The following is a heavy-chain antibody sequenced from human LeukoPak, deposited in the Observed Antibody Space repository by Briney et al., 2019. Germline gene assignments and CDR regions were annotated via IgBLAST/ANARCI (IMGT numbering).Heavy chain of an antibody. V-gene: IGHV3-23*01. CDR2: INDSGGNT. D-gene: IGHD6-25*01. J-gene: IGHJ4*02. Sequence: GGSLRLSCTASGFTFGDYAMSWFRQAPGRGLEWVSEINDSGGNTYYARSVKGRFTISRDNSKNTVYLQMNSLRAEDTAVYYCAKERRDGYPDLDYWGQGTLVTVSS. CDR3: AKERRDGYPDLDY. CDR1: GFTFGDYA.